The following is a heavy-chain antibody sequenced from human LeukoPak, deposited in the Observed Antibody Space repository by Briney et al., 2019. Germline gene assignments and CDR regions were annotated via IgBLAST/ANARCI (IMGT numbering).Heavy chain of an antibody. CDR2: IYNSGST. J-gene: IGHJ5*02. Sequence: SETLSLTCAVYGGPFSGYYWSWIRQPAGKGLEWIGRIYNSGSTSCNASLKSRVTMSVDMSKNQFSLKLSSVTAADTAVYYCGRVGGGGSYVSWGQGTLVTVSS. CDR1: GGPFSGYY. D-gene: IGHD1-26*01. V-gene: IGHV4-59*10. CDR3: GRVGGGGSYVS.